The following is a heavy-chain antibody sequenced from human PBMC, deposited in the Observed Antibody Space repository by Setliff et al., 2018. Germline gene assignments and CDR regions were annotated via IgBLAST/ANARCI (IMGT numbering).Heavy chain of an antibody. J-gene: IGHJ4*02. Sequence: ASVKVSCKASGYTFTSYDINWVRQATGQGLEWMRWMNPNSGNTGYAQKFQGRVTMTRNTSISTAYMELSSLRSEDTAVYYCAMKGGDFPSSWYTFDYWGQGTLVTVSS. D-gene: IGHD6-13*01. CDR3: AMKGGDFPSSWYTFDY. CDR1: GYTFTSYD. CDR2: MNPNSGNT. V-gene: IGHV1-8*01.